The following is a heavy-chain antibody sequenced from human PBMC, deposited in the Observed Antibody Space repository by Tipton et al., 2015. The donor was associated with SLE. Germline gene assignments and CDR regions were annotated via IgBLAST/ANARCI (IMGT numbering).Heavy chain of an antibody. J-gene: IGHJ6*03. V-gene: IGHV4-34*01. D-gene: IGHD5-18*01. CDR2: ISHSGGA. CDR3: ARGVAGYFMYCYMDV. CDR1: GGSFSGYA. Sequence: TLSLTCAISGGSFSGYAWSWIRQSPGKRLEWIGEISHSGGANYNPSLKSRATVSLDRSNNEFSLRLNSVTAADTAVYYCARGVAGYFMYCYMDVWGKGTTVTISS.